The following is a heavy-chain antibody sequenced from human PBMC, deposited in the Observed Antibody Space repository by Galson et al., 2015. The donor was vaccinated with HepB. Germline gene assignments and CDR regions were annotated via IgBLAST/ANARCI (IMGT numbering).Heavy chain of an antibody. D-gene: IGHD4-17*01. V-gene: IGHV3-7*03. J-gene: IGHJ4*02. CDR2: IEPDGSEK. Sequence: SLRLSCAASGFTFTEYLMAWVRQAPGKGLEWVATIEPDGSEKYYVDSVKGRFTISRDNSENTLYLQMSSLKVDDTAVYYCMYAHYGYWGQGTLVTVSS. CDR3: MYAHYGY. CDR1: GFTFTEYL.